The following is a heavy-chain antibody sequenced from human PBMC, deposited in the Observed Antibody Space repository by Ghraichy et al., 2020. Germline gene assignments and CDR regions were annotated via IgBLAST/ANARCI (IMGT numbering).Heavy chain of an antibody. CDR3: ARGGEGWLLAYYYGMDV. CDR1: GFTFSSYA. V-gene: IGHV3-30-3*01. Sequence: GGSLRLSCAASGFTFSSYAMHWVRQAPGKGLEWVAVISYDGSNKYYADSVKGRFTISRDNSKNTLYLQMNSLRAEDTAVYYCARGGEGWLLAYYYGMDVWGQGTTVTVSS. J-gene: IGHJ6*02. CDR2: ISYDGSNK. D-gene: IGHD3-9*01.